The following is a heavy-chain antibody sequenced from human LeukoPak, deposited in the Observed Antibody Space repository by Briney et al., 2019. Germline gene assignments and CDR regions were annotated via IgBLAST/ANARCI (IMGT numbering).Heavy chain of an antibody. CDR3: ARAGPGSGWYFDY. V-gene: IGHV1-18*01. CDR2: ISPYNGNT. D-gene: IGHD6-19*01. CDR1: GYTFTSYG. J-gene: IGHJ4*02. Sequence: ASVKVSCKASGYTFTSYGISWVRQAPGQGLEWMGWISPYNGNTRYAQKFQGRVAMTTDTSTTTAYMELRGLRFNDTAVYYCARAGPGSGWYFDYWGQGTLVTVSS.